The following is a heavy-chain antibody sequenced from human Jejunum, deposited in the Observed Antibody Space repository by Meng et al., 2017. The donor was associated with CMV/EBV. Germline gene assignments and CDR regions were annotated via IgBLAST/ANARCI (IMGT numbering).Heavy chain of an antibody. CDR1: GGSMSSTNW. CDR3: ARADKVRFDY. Sequence: VQLRAPGPGRVKPSWPPALTCVVSGGSMSSTNWWSWVRQPPGKGLEWIGEIYHSGSTNYNPSLKSRVSISVDKSKNQFSLKLSSVTAADTAVYYCARADKVRFDYWGQGTLVTVSS. CDR2: IYHSGST. V-gene: IGHV4-4*02. J-gene: IGHJ4*02.